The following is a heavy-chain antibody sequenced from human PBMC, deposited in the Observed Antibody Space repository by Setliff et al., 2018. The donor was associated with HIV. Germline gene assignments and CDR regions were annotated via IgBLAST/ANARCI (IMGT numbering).Heavy chain of an antibody. CDR1: GFTFSTYD. Sequence: GGSLRLSCAASGFTFSTYDMTWVRQAPGKGLEWVSLINGGGRTYHADSVKGRFTISRDNSKNTLYLQMSSLRVEDTAVYYCVKVSRGTVVRGVILVGYFDYWGQGTLVTVSS. CDR2: INGGGRT. J-gene: IGHJ4*02. V-gene: IGHV3-23*01. D-gene: IGHD3-10*02. CDR3: VKVSRGTVVRGVILVGYFDY.